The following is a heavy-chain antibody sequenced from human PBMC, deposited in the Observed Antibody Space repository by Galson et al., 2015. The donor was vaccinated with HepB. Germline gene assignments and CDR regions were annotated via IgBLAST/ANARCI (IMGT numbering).Heavy chain of an antibody. CDR1: GFTFSNYA. CDR2: ISGRGFDT. D-gene: IGHD3-16*01. Sequence: LRLSCAASGFTFSNYAMTWVRQVPGKGLEWVSTISGRGFDTYYADSVRGRFTISRDNPMNTLDLQMDSLSVEDTAIYYCTKIGGPVSGADHWGQGTLVTVSS. CDR3: TKIGGPVSGADH. V-gene: IGHV3-23*01. J-gene: IGHJ1*01.